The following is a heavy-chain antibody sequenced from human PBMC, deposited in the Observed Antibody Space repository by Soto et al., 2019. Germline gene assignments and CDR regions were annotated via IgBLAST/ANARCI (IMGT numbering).Heavy chain of an antibody. CDR2: VKTKAEGATT. Sequence: VQLVESGGGLVKPGESLRLSCVASGFPFTTVWMNWVRQAPGKGPEWLGRVKTKAEGATTDYAAPAKGRFTILRDDSINTVYLQMTSLRIEDTALYYCTSRIRTTNDNWGQGTLVTVSS. CDR1: GFPFTTVW. CDR3: TSRIRTTNDN. J-gene: IGHJ4*02. D-gene: IGHD1-1*01. V-gene: IGHV3-15*07.